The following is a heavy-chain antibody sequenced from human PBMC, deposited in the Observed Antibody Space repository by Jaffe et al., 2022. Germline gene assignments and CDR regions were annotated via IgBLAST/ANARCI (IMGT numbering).Heavy chain of an antibody. D-gene: IGHD3-9*01. V-gene: IGHV3-7*01. CDR1: GFTFSSYW. CDR3: ARGGPLLRYFDWFLRLKGCMDV. Sequence: EVQLVESGGGLVQPGGSLRLSCAASGFTFSSYWMSWVRQAPGKGLEWVANIKQDGSEKYYVDSVKGRFTISRDNAKNSLYLQMNSLRAEDTAVYYCARGGPLLRYFDWFLRLKGCMDVWGKGTTVTVSS. J-gene: IGHJ6*03. CDR2: IKQDGSEK.